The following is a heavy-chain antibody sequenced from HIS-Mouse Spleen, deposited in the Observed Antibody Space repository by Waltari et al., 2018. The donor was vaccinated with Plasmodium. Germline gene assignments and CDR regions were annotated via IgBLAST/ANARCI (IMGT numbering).Heavy chain of an antibody. CDR2: IKQDGSEK. J-gene: IGHJ2*01. CDR1: GFTFSSYW. D-gene: IGHD6-13*01. CDR3: ASSWYWYFDL. V-gene: IGHV3-7*01. Sequence: EVQLVESGGGLVQTGGSLRLSCAGSGFTFSSYWMSWGRQAPGKGLEWVANIKQDGSEKYYVDSVKGRFTISRDNAKNSLYLQMNSLRAEDTAVYYCASSWYWYFDLWGRGTLVTVSS.